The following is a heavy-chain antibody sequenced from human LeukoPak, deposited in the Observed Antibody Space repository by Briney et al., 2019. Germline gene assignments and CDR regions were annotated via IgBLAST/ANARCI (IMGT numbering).Heavy chain of an antibody. J-gene: IGHJ6*02. CDR2: INPSSGST. CDR1: GYTFTSHY. D-gene: IGHD3-10*01. V-gene: IGHV1-46*01. Sequence: GASVKVSCKASGYTFTSHYIHWVRQAPGQGLEWMGLINPSSGSTSYAQNFQGRVTKTRDTSTSTVYMELSSLRSEDTAMYYCARSGRLALYYYYGMDVWGQGTTVTVSS. CDR3: ARSGRLALYYYYGMDV.